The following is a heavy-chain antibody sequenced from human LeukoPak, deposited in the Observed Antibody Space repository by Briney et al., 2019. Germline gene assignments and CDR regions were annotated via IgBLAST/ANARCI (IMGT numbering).Heavy chain of an antibody. D-gene: IGHD3-10*01. CDR1: GGSISSYY. CDR3: ARGRYYGSGSSHVSFDY. CDR2: IYYTGST. V-gene: IGHV4-59*01. Sequence: PSETLSLTCTVSGGSISSYYWSWIRQPPGKGLEWIGYIYYTGSTNYNPSLKSRVTMSVDTSKNQFSLKLRSVTAADTAVYYCARGRYYGSGSSHVSFDYWGQGTLVTVSS. J-gene: IGHJ4*02.